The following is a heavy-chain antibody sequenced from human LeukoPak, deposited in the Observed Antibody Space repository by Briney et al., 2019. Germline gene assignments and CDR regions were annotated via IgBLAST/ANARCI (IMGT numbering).Heavy chain of an antibody. CDR2: INDDGSDA. J-gene: IGHJ4*02. Sequence: GGSLRLSCAASGFTFSSYWMTWVRQAPGKGLEWVANINDDGSDANYVDSVKGRFTVSRDNAKNSLYLQMNSLRAEDTALYYCAKDRAMVRGVIFDYWGQGTLVTVSS. D-gene: IGHD3-10*01. V-gene: IGHV3-7*03. CDR1: GFTFSSYW. CDR3: AKDRAMVRGVIFDY.